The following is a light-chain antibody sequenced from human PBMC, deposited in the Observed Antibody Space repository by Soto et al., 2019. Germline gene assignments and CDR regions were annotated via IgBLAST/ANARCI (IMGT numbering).Light chain of an antibody. CDR3: QQRSNWPRT. CDR1: QSVSSY. Sequence: EIVLTQSPATLSLSPGERVTLSCRASQSVSSYLAWYQQKPGQAPRLLIYDAFNRATGIPARFSGSGSGTDFTLTISSLEPEDFAVYYCQQRSNWPRTFGQGTKVEIK. J-gene: IGKJ1*01. V-gene: IGKV3-11*01. CDR2: DAF.